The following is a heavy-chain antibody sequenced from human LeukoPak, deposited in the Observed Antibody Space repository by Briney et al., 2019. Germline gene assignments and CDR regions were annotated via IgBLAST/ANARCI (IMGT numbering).Heavy chain of an antibody. D-gene: IGHD6-13*01. CDR1: GFTFSSYS. Sequence: GGSLRLSCAASGFTFSSYSMNWVRQAPGKGLEWVSSISSSSSYIYYADSVKGRFTISRDNAKNSLYLQMNSLRAEDTAVYYCARDYIAAAALFDYWGQGTLVTVSS. CDR3: ARDYIAAAALFDY. CDR2: ISSSSSYI. V-gene: IGHV3-21*01. J-gene: IGHJ4*02.